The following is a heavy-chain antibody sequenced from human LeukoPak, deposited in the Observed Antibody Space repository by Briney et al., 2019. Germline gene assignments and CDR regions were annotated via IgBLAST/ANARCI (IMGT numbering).Heavy chain of an antibody. D-gene: IGHD3-10*01. CDR2: ISYDGSNK. V-gene: IGHV3-30*18. Sequence: GGSLRLSCAASGFTFSSYGMHWVRQVPGKGLEWVAVISYDGSNKYYADSVKGRFTISRDNSKNTLYLQMNSLRAEDTAVYYCAKSVSITMVRGIDYWGQGTLVTVSS. CDR3: AKSVSITMVRGIDY. J-gene: IGHJ4*02. CDR1: GFTFSSYG.